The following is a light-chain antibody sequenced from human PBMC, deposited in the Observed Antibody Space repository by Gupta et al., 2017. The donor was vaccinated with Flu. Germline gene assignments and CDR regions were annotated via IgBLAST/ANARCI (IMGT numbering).Light chain of an antibody. J-gene: IGLJ3*02. V-gene: IGLV3-21*02. CDR2: DDE. CDR3: QVWDTAADHWL. Sequence: SFILTQPPSVSVAPGQTASLACGGNNMGSETVHWYQQKPGQAPVLVLYDDEVRPSGIPGRFSGTNSGNTATLTSRGVEAGDEADYYCQVWDTAADHWLFGAGTTLTVV. CDR1: NMGSET.